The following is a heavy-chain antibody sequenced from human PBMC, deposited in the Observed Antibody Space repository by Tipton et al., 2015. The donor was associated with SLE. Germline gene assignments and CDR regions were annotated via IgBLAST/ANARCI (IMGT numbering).Heavy chain of an antibody. CDR3: AVGVLWFGEEAFDI. J-gene: IGHJ3*02. CDR1: GGSISSGGYY. D-gene: IGHD3-10*01. CDR2: IYYSGST. V-gene: IGHV4-31*03. Sequence: TLSLTCTVSGGSISSGGYYWSWIRQHPGKGLEWIGYIYYSGSTYYNPSLKSRVTISVDTSKNQFSLKLSSVTAADTAVYYCAVGVLWFGEEAFDIWGQGTMVTVSS.